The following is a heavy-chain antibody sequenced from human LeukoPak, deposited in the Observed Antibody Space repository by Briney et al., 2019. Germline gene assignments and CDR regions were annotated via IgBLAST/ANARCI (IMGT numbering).Heavy chain of an antibody. CDR1: GYTFASYY. CDR2: INPSGGST. CDR3: ARDSTPTYYSGTYYFEY. Sequence: ASVKVSCKASGYTFASYYMHWVRQAPGQGLEWMGIINPSGGSTTYAQKFQGRVTMTRDTSTSTVYMELCSLRSGDTALYYCARDSTPTYYSGTYYFEYWGQGTLVTVSS. J-gene: IGHJ4*02. V-gene: IGHV1-46*01. D-gene: IGHD1-26*01.